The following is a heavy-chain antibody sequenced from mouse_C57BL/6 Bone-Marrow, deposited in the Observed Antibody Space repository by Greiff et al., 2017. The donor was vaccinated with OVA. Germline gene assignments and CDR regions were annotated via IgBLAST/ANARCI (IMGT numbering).Heavy chain of an antibody. CDR1: GYTFTSYY. CDR3: ARSLLRGDAMDY. CDR2: IDPEDGET. V-gene: IGHV14-2*01. J-gene: IGHJ4*01. Sequence: VQLQQPGAELVKPGASVKLSCKASGYTFTSYYMHWVKQRTEQGLEWIGRIDPEDGETKYAPKFQGKATITADTSSNTAYLQLSSLTSEDTAVYYCARSLLRGDAMDYWGQGTSVTVSS. D-gene: IGHD2-4*01.